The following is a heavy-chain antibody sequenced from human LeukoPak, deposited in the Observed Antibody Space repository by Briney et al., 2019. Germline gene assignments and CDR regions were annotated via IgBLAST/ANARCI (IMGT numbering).Heavy chain of an antibody. CDR1: GYTFTGYY. V-gene: IGHV1-2*02. CDR3: ATAHYDYVWGSYRSSYYFDY. CDR2: INPNSGGT. J-gene: IGHJ4*02. D-gene: IGHD3-16*02. Sequence: GASVTVSCKASGYTFTGYYMHWVRQAPGQGLEWMGWINPNSGGTNYAQKFQGRVTMTRDTSISTAYMELSRLRSDDTAVYYCATAHYDYVWGSYRSSYYFDYWGQGTLVTVSS.